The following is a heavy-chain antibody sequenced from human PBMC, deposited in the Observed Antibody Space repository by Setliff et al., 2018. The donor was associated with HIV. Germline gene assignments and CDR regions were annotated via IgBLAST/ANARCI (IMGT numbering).Heavy chain of an antibody. CDR2: ISSSGNYV. CDR3: AREGVGATTVDY. D-gene: IGHD1-26*01. Sequence: PGGSLRLSCAASGFTFSSYNMNWVRQAPGKGLEWVSSISSSGNYVYYADSVKGRFTISRDNAKNSLYLQMNSLRAEDTAVYYCAREGVGATTVDYWGQGTLVTVSS. V-gene: IGHV3-21*01. CDR1: GFTFSSYN. J-gene: IGHJ4*02.